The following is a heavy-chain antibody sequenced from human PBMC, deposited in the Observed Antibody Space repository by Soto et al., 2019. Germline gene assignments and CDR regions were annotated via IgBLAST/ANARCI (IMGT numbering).Heavy chain of an antibody. CDR2: IYYSGRT. Sequence: SETRPLSCPVSGCYISSSTDYWGWIRQPPGKGLEWIGSIYYSGRTKYNPSLKSRVSISVDTSKNQFSLKLSSVTAADTGVYYCATWGRGVLIQNWFDPWGQGTLAPVSS. CDR3: ATWGRGVLIQNWFDP. CDR1: GCYISSSTDY. V-gene: IGHV4-39*07. D-gene: IGHD3-10*01. J-gene: IGHJ5*02.